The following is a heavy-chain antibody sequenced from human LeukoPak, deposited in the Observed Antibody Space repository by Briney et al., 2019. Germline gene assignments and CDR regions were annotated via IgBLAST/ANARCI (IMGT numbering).Heavy chain of an antibody. CDR1: GYTLTELS. D-gene: IGHD5-12*01. J-gene: IGHJ3*02. Sequence: ASVKVSCKVSGYTLTELSMHWVRQAPGKGLEWMGGFDPEDGETIYAQKFQGRVTMTEDTSTDTAYMELSSLRSEDTAVYYCATGYRAPDAFDIWGQGTMVTASS. CDR3: ATGYRAPDAFDI. V-gene: IGHV1-24*01. CDR2: FDPEDGET.